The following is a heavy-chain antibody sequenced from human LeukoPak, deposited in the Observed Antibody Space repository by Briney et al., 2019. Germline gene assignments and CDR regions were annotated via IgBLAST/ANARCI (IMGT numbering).Heavy chain of an antibody. CDR3: ARDPSVVTAIEYYFDY. CDR2: IWYDGSNK. V-gene: IGHV3-33*01. Sequence: GGSLRLSCAASGFTFSSYGMHWVRQAPGKGLEWVAVIWYDGSNKYYADSVKGRFTISRDNSKNTLCLQMNSLRAEDTAVYYCARDPSVVTAIEYYFDYWGQGTLVTVSS. J-gene: IGHJ4*02. D-gene: IGHD2-21*02. CDR1: GFTFSSYG.